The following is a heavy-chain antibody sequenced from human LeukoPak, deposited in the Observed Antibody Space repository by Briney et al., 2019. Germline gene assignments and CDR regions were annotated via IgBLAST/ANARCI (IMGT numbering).Heavy chain of an antibody. D-gene: IGHD2-2*01. V-gene: IGHV1-2*02. Sequence: ASVKLSCKATGGTFTSYSVSCVGRAPGQRVKWMGWINRNSAGATYAQKFQARVTMTRDTSISTAYMELSRLRSDDTTVYYCTVVVPDAMVSPSAFDYWGQGTLVTVS. CDR2: INRNSAGA. CDR3: TVVVPDAMVSPSAFDY. J-gene: IGHJ4*02. CDR1: GGTFTSYS.